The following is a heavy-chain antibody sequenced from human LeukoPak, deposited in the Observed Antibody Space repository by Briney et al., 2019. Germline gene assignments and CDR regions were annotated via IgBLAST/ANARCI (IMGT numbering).Heavy chain of an antibody. Sequence: PGGSLRLSCAASGFTFSGSTMHRVRQASGKGLEWVGRIRNKANSYATAYAESVKGRFTISRDDSKNTVYLQMNSLKTEDTAVYYCTGQPNYGDYPNWGQGALVTVSS. V-gene: IGHV3-73*01. CDR1: GFTFSGST. D-gene: IGHD4-17*01. CDR2: IRNKANSYAT. CDR3: TGQPNYGDYPN. J-gene: IGHJ4*02.